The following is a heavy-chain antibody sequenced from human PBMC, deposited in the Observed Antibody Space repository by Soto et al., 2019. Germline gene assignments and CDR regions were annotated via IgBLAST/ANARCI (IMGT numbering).Heavy chain of an antibody. V-gene: IGHV4-31*03. CDR2: IYYSGST. D-gene: IGHD3-22*01. CDR3: ARGPLDDSSGYYYEAWYYFDY. Sequence: QVQLQESGPGLVKPSQTLSLTCTVSGGSISSGGYYWSWIRQHPGKVLEWIGYIYYSGSTYYTPYLKRRVTISVDTSKNQFSLKLSSVTAADTDVYYCARGPLDDSSGYYYEAWYYFDYWGQGTLVTVSS. CDR1: GGSISSGGYY. J-gene: IGHJ4*02.